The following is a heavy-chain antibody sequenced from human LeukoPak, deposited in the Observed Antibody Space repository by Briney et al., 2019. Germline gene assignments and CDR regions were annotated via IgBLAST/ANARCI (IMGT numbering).Heavy chain of an antibody. V-gene: IGHV4-59*01. CDR1: GSISSYY. CDR3: ARHGGGWSFDY. J-gene: IGHJ4*02. Sequence: PSETLPLTCTVSGSISSYYWSWIRQPPGKGLEWIGYIYDSGSTNYNPSLKSRVTMSIDTSKNQFSLNLSSVTAADTAVYYCARHGGGWSFDYWGQGTLVTVSS. CDR2: IYDSGST. D-gene: IGHD6-19*01.